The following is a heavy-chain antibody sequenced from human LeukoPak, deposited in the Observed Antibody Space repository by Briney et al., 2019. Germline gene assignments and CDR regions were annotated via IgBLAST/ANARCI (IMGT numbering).Heavy chain of an antibody. J-gene: IGHJ3*01. Sequence: SGGSLRLSYAASGFIFNTFWMNWVRLTPGKGLEWVAKINQDGSDMYYVDSVKGRFFVSRDNARNLVYLQMNSLRVDDTAVYYCARDFPGIGRGTFDFWGQGTIIIVSS. CDR3: ARDFPGIGRGTFDF. D-gene: IGHD3-10*01. CDR2: INQDGSDM. V-gene: IGHV3-7*03. CDR1: GFIFNTFW.